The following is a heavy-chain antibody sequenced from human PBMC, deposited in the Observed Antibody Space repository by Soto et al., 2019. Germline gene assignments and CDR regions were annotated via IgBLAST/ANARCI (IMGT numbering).Heavy chain of an antibody. V-gene: IGHV1-3*01. J-gene: IGHJ6*03. CDR2: INAGNGKT. D-gene: IGHD2-15*01. Sequence: ASVKVSCKASGYTFTSYAMHWVRQAPGQRLEWMGWINAGNGKTKYSQKIQGRVTITRDTSASTAYMELSSLRSEDTAVYYCARDYAWWYPDSEFYYMDVWGKGTTVTVSS. CDR1: GYTFTSYA. CDR3: ARDYAWWYPDSEFYYMDV.